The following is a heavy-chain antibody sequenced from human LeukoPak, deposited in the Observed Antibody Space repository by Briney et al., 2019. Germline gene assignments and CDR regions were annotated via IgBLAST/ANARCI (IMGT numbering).Heavy chain of an antibody. D-gene: IGHD3-10*01. V-gene: IGHV1-69*05. CDR3: ARGSGYYGSGSTTSQDNWFDP. J-gene: IGHJ5*02. CDR1: GGTFSSYA. CDR2: IIPIFGTA. Sequence: SVKVSSKASGGTFSSYAISWVRQAPGQGLEWMGGIIPIFGTANYAQKFQGRVTITTDESTSTAYMELSSLRSEDTAVYYCARGSGYYGSGSTTSQDNWFDPWGEGTLVTVSS.